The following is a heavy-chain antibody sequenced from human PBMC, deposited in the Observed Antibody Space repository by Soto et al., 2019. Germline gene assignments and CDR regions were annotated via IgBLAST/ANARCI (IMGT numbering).Heavy chain of an antibody. Sequence: QVQLVQSGAEVGKPGASVRVSCKATGYSFTRHDINWLRQAAGQGLEWMGWMNPNSGNAVYAQKFQGRVTMTRNTSITTAYIEVTSLKSEDTAVYFCARGAYNDYSHWFDPWGQGTLVTVSS. J-gene: IGHJ5*02. CDR1: GYSFTRHD. CDR2: MNPNSGNA. CDR3: ARGAYNDYSHWFDP. V-gene: IGHV1-8*01. D-gene: IGHD4-4*01.